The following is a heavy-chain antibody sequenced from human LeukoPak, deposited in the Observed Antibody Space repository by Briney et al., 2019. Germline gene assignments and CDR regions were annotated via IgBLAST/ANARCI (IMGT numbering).Heavy chain of an antibody. Sequence: GGSLRLSCAASGFTFSSYAMSWVRQAPGKGLEWVSAISGGGSSTYYADSVKGRFTISRDNSKNTLYLQMNGLRAEDTAVYYCAKGSTVSGWNYWGQGTLVTVSS. J-gene: IGHJ4*02. D-gene: IGHD6-19*01. CDR3: AKGSTVSGWNY. CDR1: GFTFSSYA. CDR2: ISGGGSST. V-gene: IGHV3-23*01.